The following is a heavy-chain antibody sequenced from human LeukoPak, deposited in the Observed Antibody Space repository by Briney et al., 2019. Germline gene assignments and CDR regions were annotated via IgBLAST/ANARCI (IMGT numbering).Heavy chain of an antibody. D-gene: IGHD1-7*01. CDR2: ISAYNGNT. CDR1: GYTFTSYG. V-gene: IGHV1-18*01. CDR3: AGGGLKGTREYYYGKDV. Sequence: ASVKVSCKASGYTFTSYGISWVRQAPGQGLEWMGWISAYNGNTNYAQKLQGRVTMTTDTSTSTAYMELRSLRSDDTAVYYCAGGGLKGTREYYYGKDVWGQGNTVTVSS. J-gene: IGHJ6*02.